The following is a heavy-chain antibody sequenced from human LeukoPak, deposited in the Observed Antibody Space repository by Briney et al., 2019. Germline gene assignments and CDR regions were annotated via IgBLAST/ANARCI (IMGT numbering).Heavy chain of an antibody. J-gene: IGHJ5*02. CDR1: GYTFSGYY. Sequence: ASVKVSCKASGYTFSGYYIHWVRQAPGQGLEWMGLIKPDSGNTKYPQKFQGRVTMTRDTSITTAYMELNRLTSDDTAVYYCVRDRPHNWFDPWGQGTLVTVSS. V-gene: IGHV1-2*02. CDR2: IKPDSGNT. CDR3: VRDRPHNWFDP.